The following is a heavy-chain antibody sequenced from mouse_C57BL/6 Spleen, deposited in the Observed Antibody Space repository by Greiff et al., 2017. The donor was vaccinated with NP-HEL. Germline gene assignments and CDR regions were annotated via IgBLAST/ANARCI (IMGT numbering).Heavy chain of an antibody. J-gene: IGHJ2*01. CDR1: GYTFTDYY. CDR2: INPNNGGT. D-gene: IGHD1-1*01. CDR3: ARLLLLRGSGALFDY. Sequence: EVQLQQSGPELVKPGASVKISCKASGYTFTDYYMNWVKQSHGKSLEWIGDINPNNGGTSYNQKFKGKATLTVDKSSSTAYMELRSLTSEDSAVYYCARLLLLRGSGALFDYWGQGTTLTVSS. V-gene: IGHV1-26*01.